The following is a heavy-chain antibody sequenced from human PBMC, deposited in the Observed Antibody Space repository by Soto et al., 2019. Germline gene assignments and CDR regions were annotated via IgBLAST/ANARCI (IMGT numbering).Heavy chain of an antibody. CDR1: GGTFSSYT. V-gene: IGHV1-69*02. CDR3: ARVHDYIWGSYRYRYLDY. Sequence: QVQLVQSGAEVKKPGSSVKVSCKASGGTFSSYTISWVRQAPGQGLEWMGRIIPILGIANYAQKFQGRVTITADKSTSTAYMELSSLRSEDTAVYYCARVHDYIWGSYRYRYLDYWGQGTQVTVSS. J-gene: IGHJ4*02. D-gene: IGHD3-16*02. CDR2: IIPILGIA.